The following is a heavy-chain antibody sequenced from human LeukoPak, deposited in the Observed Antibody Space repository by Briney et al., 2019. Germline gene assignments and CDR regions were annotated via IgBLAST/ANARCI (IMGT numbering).Heavy chain of an antibody. Sequence: GGSLRLSCAAPGFIFSAYGMHWVRQAPGKGLEWLEVIWYDGSSKYYAGPRKGRFTISKDNSKNTLYMQMNNLRVEDTAVYFCARDNRYTGNYLDAFDIWGRGTLVTVS. J-gene: IGHJ3*02. CDR3: ARDNRYTGNYLDAFDI. D-gene: IGHD3-16*02. V-gene: IGHV3-33*01. CDR2: IWYDGSSK. CDR1: GFIFSAYG.